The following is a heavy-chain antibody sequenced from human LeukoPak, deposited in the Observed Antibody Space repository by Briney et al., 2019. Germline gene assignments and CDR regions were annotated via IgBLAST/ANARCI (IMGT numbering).Heavy chain of an antibody. J-gene: IGHJ6*02. CDR1: GYTFTSYD. CDR3: ASRATKALTGYYKGMDV. Sequence: GASVRVSCKASGYTFTSYDINWVRQATGQGLKWMGWMNPNSANTGYAQKFQGRVTMTRNISISTAYMELTSLRSEDTAVYYCASRATKALTGYYKGMDVWGQGTTVTVSS. D-gene: IGHD3-9*01. V-gene: IGHV1-8*01. CDR2: MNPNSANT.